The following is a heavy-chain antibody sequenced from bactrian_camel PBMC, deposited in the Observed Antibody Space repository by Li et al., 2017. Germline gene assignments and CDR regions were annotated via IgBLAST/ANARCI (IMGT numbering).Heavy chain of an antibody. V-gene: IGHV3S53*01. Sequence: HVQLVESGGGSAQAGGSLRLSCTHSGYISSRHCMGWFRQAPGKAREGIAGIRRDGDEYYADSVKGRFTISHDNTKNTVYLQMNSLKPEDTAMYYCAARNGYDCYSGSWLAWNYWGRGTQVTVS. CDR2: IRRDGDE. J-gene: IGHJ4*01. D-gene: IGHD3*01. CDR1: GYISSRHC. CDR3: AARNGYDCYSGSWLAWNY.